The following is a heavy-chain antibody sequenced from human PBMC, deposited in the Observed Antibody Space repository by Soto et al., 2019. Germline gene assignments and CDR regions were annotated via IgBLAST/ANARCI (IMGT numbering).Heavy chain of an antibody. Sequence: SETPSLTCPVSGGTIGSSSYYCGWIRQPPGKGLEWIGSIYYSGSTYYNPSLKSRVTITVDTSKNQFSLKLSSVTAADTAVYYCARWWSGSRQGFDPWGQGTLVTVSS. CDR2: IYYSGST. D-gene: IGHD3-3*01. CDR1: GGTIGSSSYY. CDR3: ARWWSGSRQGFDP. V-gene: IGHV4-39*07. J-gene: IGHJ5*02.